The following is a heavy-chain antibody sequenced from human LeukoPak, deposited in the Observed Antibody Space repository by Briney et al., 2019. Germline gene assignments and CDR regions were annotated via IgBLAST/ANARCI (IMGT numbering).Heavy chain of an antibody. CDR3: ARDRSQEQQLVLRGAFDI. V-gene: IGHV4-39*07. Sequence: SETLSLTCTVSGGSISSSSYYWGWIRQPPGKGLEWIGSIYYSGSTYYNPSLKSRVTISVDTSKNQFSLKLSSVTAADTAVYYCARDRSQEQQLVLRGAFDIWGQGTMVTVSS. J-gene: IGHJ3*02. D-gene: IGHD6-13*01. CDR2: IYYSGST. CDR1: GGSISSSSYY.